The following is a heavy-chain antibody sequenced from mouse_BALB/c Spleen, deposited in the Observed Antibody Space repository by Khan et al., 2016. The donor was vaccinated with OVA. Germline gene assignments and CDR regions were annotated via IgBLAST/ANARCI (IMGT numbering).Heavy chain of an antibody. J-gene: IGHJ4*01. D-gene: IGHD2-4*01. CDR3: ARQPYYDYNIVDY. CDR2: ISSDGST. V-gene: IGHV2-6-1*01. CDR1: GFSLTNYG. Sequence: QVQLQQPGPGLVAPSQSLSITCTISGFSLTNYGVHWVRQPPGKGLEWLVVISSDGSTTYNSALKSRLTISKDNSKSQVFLKMNSLQTDGTAMYYCARQPYYDYNIVDYWGQGTSVTVSS.